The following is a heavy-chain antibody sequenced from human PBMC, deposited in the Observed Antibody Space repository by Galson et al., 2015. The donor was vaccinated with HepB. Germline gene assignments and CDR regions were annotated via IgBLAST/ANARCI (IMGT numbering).Heavy chain of an antibody. D-gene: IGHD3-10*01. CDR2: TWYRSKWNN. Sequence: CAISGDSVSSNSAARNWIRQSPSRGLEWLGRTWYRSKWNNGYAASVKSRITINPDTSKNQFSLHLNSVTPEDTAVYYCARSTGDLDYWGQGTLVTVSS. CDR3: ARSTGDLDY. CDR1: GDSVSSNSAA. J-gene: IGHJ4*02. V-gene: IGHV6-1*01.